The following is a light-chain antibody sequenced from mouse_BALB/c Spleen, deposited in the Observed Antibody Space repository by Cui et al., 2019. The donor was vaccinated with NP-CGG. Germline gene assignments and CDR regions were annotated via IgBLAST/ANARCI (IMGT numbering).Light chain of an antibody. Sequence: QAVLTQESALTTSPGETVTLTCRSSTGAVTTNNYANWVQEKPDHFFTGLIGGTNNRVPGVPARFSGSLIGDKAALTITGAQTEDEAIYFCALWYSNHWVFGGGTKLTVL. J-gene: IGLJ1*01. CDR2: GTN. CDR1: TGAVTTNNY. CDR3: ALWYSNHWV. V-gene: IGLV1*01.